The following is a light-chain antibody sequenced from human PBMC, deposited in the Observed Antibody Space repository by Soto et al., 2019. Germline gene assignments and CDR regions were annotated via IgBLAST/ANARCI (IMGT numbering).Light chain of an antibody. V-gene: IGLV3-21*02. CDR2: DDR. J-gene: IGLJ2*01. Sequence: SSELTQPPSVSVAPGQTARITCGGSNTGIKSVHWYQQKPGQAPEVVVYDDRDRPSGIPERFSGSNSGNTATLTISRVEAGDEADYYCQLWDSNSDHVVFGGGTKLTVL. CDR3: QLWDSNSDHVV. CDR1: NTGIKS.